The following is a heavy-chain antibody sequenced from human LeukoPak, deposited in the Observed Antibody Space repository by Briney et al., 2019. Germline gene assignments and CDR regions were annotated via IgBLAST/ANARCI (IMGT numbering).Heavy chain of an antibody. Sequence: GGSLRLSCAASGFTLSNAWMTWVRQAPGKGLEWAGRIKSKTDGGTTDYAAPVKGRFTISRDDSKNTLYLQMNSLKTEDTAVYYCTREAVTANGYFDYWGQGTLVTVSS. J-gene: IGHJ4*02. CDR3: TREAVTANGYFDY. V-gene: IGHV3-15*01. CDR2: IKSKTDGGTT. D-gene: IGHD2-21*02. CDR1: GFTLSNAW.